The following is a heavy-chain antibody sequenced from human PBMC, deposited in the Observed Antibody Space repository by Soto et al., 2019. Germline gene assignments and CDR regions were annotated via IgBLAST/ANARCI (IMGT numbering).Heavy chain of an antibody. CDR3: ARGDTAMVKYDAFDI. J-gene: IGHJ3*02. D-gene: IGHD5-18*01. Sequence: QVQLVQSGAEVKKPGASVKVSCKASGYTFTSYAMHWVRQAPGQRLEWMGWINAGNGNTKYSQKFQGRVTITRDTSASTAYMELSSLRSEDTAVYYCARGDTAMVKYDAFDIWGQGTMVTVSS. CDR1: GYTFTSYA. V-gene: IGHV1-3*01. CDR2: INAGNGNT.